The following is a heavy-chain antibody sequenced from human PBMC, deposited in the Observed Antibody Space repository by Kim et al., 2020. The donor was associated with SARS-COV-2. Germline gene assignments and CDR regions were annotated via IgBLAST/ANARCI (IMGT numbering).Heavy chain of an antibody. Sequence: GGSLRLSCAASGFTFSNAWMSWVRQAPGKGLEWVGRLKSKTDGGTTDYAAPVKGRITITSADSKNTLYLQMHSLKNEDTAVYYCTSACDIADRWRYYYYGMDVWGQGTTVTVSS. V-gene: IGHV3-15*01. CDR3: TSACDIADRWRYYYYGMDV. CDR2: LKSKTDGGTT. J-gene: IGHJ6*02. CDR1: GFTFSNAW. D-gene: IGHD6-6*01.